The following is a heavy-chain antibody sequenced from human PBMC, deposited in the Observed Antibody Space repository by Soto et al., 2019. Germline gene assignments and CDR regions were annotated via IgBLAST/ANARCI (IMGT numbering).Heavy chain of an antibody. J-gene: IGHJ4*02. V-gene: IGHV1-69*01. Sequence: QVHLVQSGAEVKKPGASVKVSCKASGATFNSNAVNWVRQAPGQGLEWMGGIIPTFDSANYAQKFHGRITITADASTSTAYMELSSLRSEDTAVYYCAATPYRYCSGIRCLYYFDNWGQGTLVTVSS. CDR1: GATFNSNA. D-gene: IGHD2-15*01. CDR3: AATPYRYCSGIRCLYYFDN. CDR2: IIPTFDSA.